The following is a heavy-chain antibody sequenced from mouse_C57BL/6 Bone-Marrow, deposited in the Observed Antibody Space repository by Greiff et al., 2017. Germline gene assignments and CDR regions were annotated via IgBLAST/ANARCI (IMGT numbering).Heavy chain of an antibody. J-gene: IGHJ3*01. Sequence: DVQLQESGAELVRPGASVKLSCTASGFNIKDDYMHWVKQRPEQGLEWIGWIDPENGDTEYASKFQGKATITADTSSNTAYLQLSSLTSEDTAVYYCTLDYDEAWFAYWGQGTLVTVSA. CDR2: IDPENGDT. CDR3: TLDYDEAWFAY. V-gene: IGHV14-4*01. D-gene: IGHD2-4*01. CDR1: GFNIKDDY.